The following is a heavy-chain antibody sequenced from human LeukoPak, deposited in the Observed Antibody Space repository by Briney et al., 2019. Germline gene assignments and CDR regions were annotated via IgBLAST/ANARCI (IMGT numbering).Heavy chain of an antibody. J-gene: IGHJ4*02. V-gene: IGHV3-23*01. Sequence: GGSLRLSCAASGFTFSSYAMSWVRQAPGKGLEWVPAISGSGGSTYYADSVKGRFTIPRDNSKNTLYLQMNSLRAEDTAVYYCAKSVVVAAYYYFDYWGQGTLVTVSS. CDR1: GFTFSSYA. CDR3: AKSVVVAAYYYFDY. D-gene: IGHD2-15*01. CDR2: ISGSGGST.